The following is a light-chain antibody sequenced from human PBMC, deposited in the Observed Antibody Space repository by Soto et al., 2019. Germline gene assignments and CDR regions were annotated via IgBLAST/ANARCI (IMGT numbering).Light chain of an antibody. CDR1: QTIKND. V-gene: IGKV3-20*01. Sequence: VMTQAPATLSVSPGERATLSCRAGQTIKNDIACYQLKDGQVPRLLIYDASNRATGIPDGFSGSGSGTDFTLTSSRLEHEDFAVYYCQQYGSSPRTFGQGTKVDIK. CDR2: DAS. J-gene: IGKJ1*01. CDR3: QQYGSSPRT.